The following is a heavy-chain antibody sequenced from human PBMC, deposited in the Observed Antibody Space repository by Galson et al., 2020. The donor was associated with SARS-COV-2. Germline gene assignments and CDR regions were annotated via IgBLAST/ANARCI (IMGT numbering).Heavy chain of an antibody. J-gene: IGHJ4*02. CDR2: ISYSGTT. CDR1: GHFIDISSYY. Sequence: SESLSLTCAVSGHFIDISSYYWAWLRQPPGKGLEWIGTISYSGTTYHSPSPRRRVTISLDTARKQVSLRLTGVTAADTVVYYCARNLWRRRERDYFAKWGQGTPIAVS. CDR3: ARNLWRRRERDYFAK. V-gene: IGHV4-39*07. D-gene: IGHD1-1*01.